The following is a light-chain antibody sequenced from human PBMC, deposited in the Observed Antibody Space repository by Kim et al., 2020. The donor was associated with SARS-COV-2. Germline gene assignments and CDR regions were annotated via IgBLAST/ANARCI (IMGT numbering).Light chain of an antibody. J-gene: IGLJ1*01. V-gene: IGLV2-14*03. Sequence: QSITISCTETSRDIGTYNFVAWYQQYPGKAPKLIIYDVQNRPSGVSNRFSGSKSGNTAYLTISGLQAEDEADYYCSSDRTGDTYVFGTGTKVTVL. CDR2: DVQ. CDR3: SSDRTGDTYV. CDR1: SRDIGTYNF.